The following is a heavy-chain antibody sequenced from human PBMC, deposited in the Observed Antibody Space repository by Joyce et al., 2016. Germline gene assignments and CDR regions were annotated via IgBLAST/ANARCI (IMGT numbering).Heavy chain of an antibody. Sequence: QVQLVQSGSELKKPGASVKVSCKASGYSFTSTGMNWVRQAPAQGLEWMGWINTRTGQPAYAQGFAGRFVFSLDTSASTAYLQISSLQPEDTAVYYCMSQKQVRAFDYWGQGALVTVSS. CDR3: MSQKQVRAFDY. J-gene: IGHJ4*02. D-gene: IGHD4/OR15-4a*01. CDR2: INTRTGQP. V-gene: IGHV7-4-1*02. CDR1: GYSFTSTG.